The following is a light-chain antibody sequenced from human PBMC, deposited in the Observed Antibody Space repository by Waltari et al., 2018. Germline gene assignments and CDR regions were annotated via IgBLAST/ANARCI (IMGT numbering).Light chain of an antibody. Sequence: QSALTQPASVSGSPGQSITISCTGTSSDIGGYNYVSWYQQHPGKAPKLMIYDVSNRLSGFSNRFSGSKSDNTAYLTISGLQAEDEADYYCSSYTSSSTLVVFGGGTKLTVL. V-gene: IGLV2-14*03. CDR1: SSDIGGYNY. J-gene: IGLJ2*01. CDR2: DVS. CDR3: SSYTSSSTLVV.